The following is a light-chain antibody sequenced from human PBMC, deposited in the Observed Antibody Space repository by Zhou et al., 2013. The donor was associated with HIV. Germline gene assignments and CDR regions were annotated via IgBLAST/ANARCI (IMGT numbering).Light chain of an antibody. CDR1: QTVSATS. J-gene: IGKJ3*01. CDR3: QQYGSSSFT. Sequence: EIMMTQSPATLSLSPGDRATLSCRASQTVSATSLAWYQQKPGQAPRLLISGTSNRATGIPDRFSGGGSGTDFTLTINSLEPEDFAVYYCQQYGSSSFTFGPGTTVDIK. CDR2: GTS. V-gene: IGKV3-20*01.